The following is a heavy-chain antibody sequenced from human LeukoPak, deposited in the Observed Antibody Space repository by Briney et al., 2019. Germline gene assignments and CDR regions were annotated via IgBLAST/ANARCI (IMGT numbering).Heavy chain of an antibody. J-gene: IGHJ5*02. V-gene: IGHV3-21*01. D-gene: IGHD6-13*01. CDR3: AREGSSSWSRVEGDNGFAP. CDR1: GFTFSSYS. Sequence: PGGSLRLSCAASGFTFSSYSMNWVRQAPGKRLEWVSSISSSSSYIYYADSVKGRFTISRDNAKNSLYLQMNSLRAEDTAVYYCAREGSSSWSRVEGDNGFAPGGQEPLATVS. CDR2: ISSSSSYI.